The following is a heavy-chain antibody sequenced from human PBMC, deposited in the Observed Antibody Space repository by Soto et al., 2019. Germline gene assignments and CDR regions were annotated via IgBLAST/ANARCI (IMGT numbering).Heavy chain of an antibody. V-gene: IGHV4-31*03. Sequence: QVQLQESGPGLVKPSQTLSLTCTVSGGSISSGGYYWSWIRQHPGKGLEWIGYIYYSGSTYYNPSLKSRVTISVDTSKNQFSLKLSSVTAADTAVYYGARVPGLGVAEEADPPWYFDLWGRGTLVTVSS. CDR1: GGSISSGGYY. CDR3: ARVPGLGVAEEADPPWYFDL. D-gene: IGHD3-10*01. CDR2: IYYSGST. J-gene: IGHJ2*01.